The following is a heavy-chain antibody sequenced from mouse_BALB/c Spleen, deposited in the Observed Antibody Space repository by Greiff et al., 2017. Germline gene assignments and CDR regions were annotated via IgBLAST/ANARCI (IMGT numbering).Heavy chain of an antibody. CDR1: GFTFSDYY. D-gene: IGHD2-1*01. CDR3: ARVYYYYAMDY. J-gene: IGHJ4*01. CDR2: ISDGGSYT. Sequence: DVMLVESGGGLVKPGGSLKLSCAASGFTFSDYYMYWVRQTPEKRLEWVATISDGGSYTYYPDSVKGRFTISRDNAKNNLYLQMSSLKSEDTAMYYCARVYYYYAMDYWGQGTSVTVSS. V-gene: IGHV5-4*02.